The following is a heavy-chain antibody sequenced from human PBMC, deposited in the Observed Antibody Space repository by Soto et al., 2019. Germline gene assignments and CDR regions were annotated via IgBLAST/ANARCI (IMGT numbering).Heavy chain of an antibody. V-gene: IGHV1-3*04. CDR2: INTDSGTT. D-gene: IGHD6-25*01. Sequence: ASVKVSCKTSGYSFTSCALHWVRQAPGQGFEWMGWINTDSGTTKYSQKFQGGVTITRDASASTAYMELRSLSSEDTTIYYCVRDRAADWYLDLWGRGTLVTVSS. J-gene: IGHJ2*01. CDR1: GYSFTSCA. CDR3: VRDRAADWYLDL.